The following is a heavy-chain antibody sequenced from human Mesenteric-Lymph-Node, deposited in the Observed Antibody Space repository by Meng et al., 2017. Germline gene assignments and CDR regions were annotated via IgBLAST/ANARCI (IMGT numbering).Heavy chain of an antibody. CDR2: IYYSGST. Sequence: VPLQESGPGLVQPSQTLSRTCTVSGGSISSGDYYWSWIRQPPGKGLEWIGYIYYSGSTYSNASLKSRVTISIDRSKNQFSLKLSSVTAADTAVYYCARDRKHYGERGWFDPWGQGTLVTVSS. CDR3: ARDRKHYGERGWFDP. V-gene: IGHV4-30-4*01. J-gene: IGHJ5*02. CDR1: GGSISSGDYY. D-gene: IGHD4-17*01.